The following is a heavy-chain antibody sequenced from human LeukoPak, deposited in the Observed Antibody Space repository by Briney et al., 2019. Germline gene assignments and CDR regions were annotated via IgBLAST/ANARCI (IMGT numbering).Heavy chain of an antibody. CDR3: ARDLGAVRGVIITRFDY. V-gene: IGHV1-69*13. CDR2: IIPIFGTA. D-gene: IGHD3-10*01. Sequence: ASVKVSCKASGGTFSSYAISWVRQAPGQGLEWMGGIIPIFGTANYAQKFQGRVTITADESTSTAYMELSSLRSDDTAVYYCARDLGAVRGVIITRFDYWGQGTLVTVSS. CDR1: GGTFSSYA. J-gene: IGHJ4*02.